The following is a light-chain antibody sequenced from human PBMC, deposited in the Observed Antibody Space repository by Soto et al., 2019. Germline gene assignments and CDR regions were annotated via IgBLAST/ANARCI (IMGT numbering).Light chain of an antibody. V-gene: IGKV1-12*02. CDR2: AAS. J-gene: IGKJ2*01. CDR3: QQANSFPYT. CDR1: QGISSW. Sequence: DIQMTQSPSSVSASVGDRVTITCRASQGISSWLARYQQKPGKAPKLLMSAASSLQSGVPSRFSGSGSGTDFTLTISSLQPEDFATYYCQQANSFPYTFDQGTKLEIK.